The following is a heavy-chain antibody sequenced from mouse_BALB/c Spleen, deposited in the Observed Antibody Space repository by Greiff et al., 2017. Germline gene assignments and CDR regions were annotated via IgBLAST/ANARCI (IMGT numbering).Heavy chain of an antibody. J-gene: IGHJ2*01. CDR2: IYPGNGDT. Sequence: QVQLQQPGAELVKPGASVKMSCKASGYTFTSYNMHWVKQTPGQGLEWIGAIYPGNGDTSYNQKFKGKATLTADKSSSTAYMQLSSLTSEDSAVYYCARSWNYFDYWGQGTTLTVSS. CDR1: GYTFTSYN. CDR3: ARSWNYFDY. V-gene: IGHV1-12*01.